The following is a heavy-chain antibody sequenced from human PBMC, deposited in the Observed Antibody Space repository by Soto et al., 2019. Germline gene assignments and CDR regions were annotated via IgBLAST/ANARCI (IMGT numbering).Heavy chain of an antibody. J-gene: IGHJ6*02. CDR3: ARIKWGLNYYNGMDV. CDR1: GCSFSDYF. D-gene: IGHD1-26*01. V-gene: IGHV1-2*02. CDR2: INPKTAAT. Sequence: ASVKVSCKPSGCSFSDYFIQWVRQAPGQGLEWVAWINPKTAATNYAKKFQGRVSVTWDTSSTTAYMELTSLRPDDTAVYYCARIKWGLNYYNGMDVWGQGTTVTVSS.